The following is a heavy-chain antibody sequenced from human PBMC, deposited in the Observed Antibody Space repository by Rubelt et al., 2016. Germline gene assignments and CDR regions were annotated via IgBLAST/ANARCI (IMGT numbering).Heavy chain of an antibody. CDR1: GGSISSSSYY. V-gene: IGHV4-39*07. J-gene: IGHJ4*02. Sequence: QLQLQESGPGLVKPSETLSLTCTVSGGSISSSSYYWGWIRQPPGKGLEWIGSIYYSGSTYYNPSPKSGVTISVDTSKNQFSLKRSSVTAADTAVYYCARVTLGPLLSPLYYFDYWGQGTLVTVSS. CDR2: IYYSGST. CDR3: ARVTLGPLLSPLYYFDY. D-gene: IGHD3-10*01.